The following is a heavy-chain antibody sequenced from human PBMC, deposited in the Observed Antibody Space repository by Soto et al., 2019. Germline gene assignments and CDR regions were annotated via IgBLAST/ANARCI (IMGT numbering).Heavy chain of an antibody. CDR1: GGTFSSYA. CDR2: TIPIFGTA. Sequence: ASVKVSCKASGGTFSSYAISWVRQAPGQGLEWMGGTIPIFGTANYAQKFQGRVTITADESTSTAYMELSSLRSEDTAVYYCARELVVVVAATPNYYYYYGMDVWGQGTTVTVSS. J-gene: IGHJ6*02. D-gene: IGHD2-15*01. V-gene: IGHV1-69*13. CDR3: ARELVVVVAATPNYYYYYGMDV.